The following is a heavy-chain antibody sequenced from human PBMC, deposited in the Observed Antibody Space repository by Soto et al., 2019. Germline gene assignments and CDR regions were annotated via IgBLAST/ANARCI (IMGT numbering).Heavy chain of an antibody. CDR1: GFTFSDYY. CDR2: ISGSGDTT. Sequence: PGGSLRLSCAASGFTFSDYYMTWVRQAPGKGLEWVSTISGSGDTTYYVDSVKGRFTISRDNSKNTLYLQMNGLRADDTAIYYCAKVNRYYYYGLDVWGQGTTVTVSS. CDR3: AKVNRYYYYGLDV. D-gene: IGHD3-22*01. J-gene: IGHJ6*02. V-gene: IGHV3-23*01.